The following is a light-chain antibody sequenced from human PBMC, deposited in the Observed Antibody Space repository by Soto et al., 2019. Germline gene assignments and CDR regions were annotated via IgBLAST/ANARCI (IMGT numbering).Light chain of an antibody. J-gene: IGLJ1*01. V-gene: IGLV2-8*01. CDR1: SSDVGAYKY. CDR2: EVS. CDR3: CSYAGSYTHYV. Sequence: QSVLTQPPSASGSPGQSVTISCSGTSSDVGAYKYVSWYQHHPGKAPKLIISEVSKRPSGVPDRFSGSKSGNTASLTISGLQAEDEADYYCCSYAGSYTHYVFGTGTKVTVL.